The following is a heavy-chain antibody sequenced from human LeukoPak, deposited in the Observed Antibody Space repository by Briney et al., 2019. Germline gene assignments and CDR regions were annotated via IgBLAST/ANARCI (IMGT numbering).Heavy chain of an antibody. CDR3: ARVVVRGVIID. V-gene: IGHV4-61*02. Sequence: SETLSLTCTVSGVSISSGSYYWSWIRQPAGKGLEWIGRIYTSGSTNYNPSLKSRVTISVDTSKNQFSLKLSSVTAADTAVYYCARVVVRGVIIDWGQGTLVTVSS. CDR2: IYTSGST. CDR1: GVSISSGSYY. J-gene: IGHJ4*02. D-gene: IGHD3-10*01.